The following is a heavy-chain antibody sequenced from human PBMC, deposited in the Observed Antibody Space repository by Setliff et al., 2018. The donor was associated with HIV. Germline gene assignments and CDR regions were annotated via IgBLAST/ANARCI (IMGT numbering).Heavy chain of an antibody. J-gene: IGHJ4*02. D-gene: IGHD3-9*01. Sequence: PSETLSLTCTVPGGSINRSNYYWGWIRQPPGKGLEWIGTISYTGSTYYDPSLKSRVTISLDTSENQFFLKLSSVTAPDTAIYYCARQTWEYYDTLTGYYRSLKNFDSWGQGTLVTVSS. CDR3: ARQTWEYYDTLTGYYRSLKNFDS. V-gene: IGHV4-39*01. CDR1: GGSINRSNYY. CDR2: ISYTGST.